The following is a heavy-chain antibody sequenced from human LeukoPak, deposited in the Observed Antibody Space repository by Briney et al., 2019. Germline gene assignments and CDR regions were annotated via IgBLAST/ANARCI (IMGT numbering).Heavy chain of an antibody. CDR3: ARSSGYDYGMDV. D-gene: IGHD1-26*01. Sequence: SVKVSCKASGGTFSSYAISWVRQAPGQGLEWMGGIIPIFGTANYAQKFQGRVTITADEPTSTAYMELSSLRSEDTAVYYCARSSGYDYGMDVWGKGTTVTVSS. CDR2: IIPIFGTA. V-gene: IGHV1-69*13. J-gene: IGHJ6*04. CDR1: GGTFSSYA.